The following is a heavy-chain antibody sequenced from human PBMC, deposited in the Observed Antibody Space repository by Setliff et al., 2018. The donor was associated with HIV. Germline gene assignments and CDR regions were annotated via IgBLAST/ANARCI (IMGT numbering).Heavy chain of an antibody. CDR1: GFSLNIAW. J-gene: IGHJ4*02. CDR3: ATDNCGGDCYLNY. Sequence: GSLRLSCAASGFSLNIAWMNWVRQAPGKGLEWIGRIKNKAAGETTEYAAPVKDRFIISRDDSKNMLYLQMNSLKTEDTALYYCATDNCGGDCYLNYWGLGTLVTGSS. CDR2: IKNKAAGETT. V-gene: IGHV3-15*07. D-gene: IGHD2-21*02.